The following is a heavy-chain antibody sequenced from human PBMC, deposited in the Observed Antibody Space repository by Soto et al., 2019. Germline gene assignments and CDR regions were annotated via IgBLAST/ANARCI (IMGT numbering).Heavy chain of an antibody. Sequence: SETLSLTCTVSGGSISSSSHHWGWIRQPPGKGLEWIGSIYHSGTTYYNPPLKSRVTISVDTSKNQFSLRLSSVTAADTAVYYCARHKDCRCGSCNAMGYFFGVDVWGQGTTITLSS. CDR3: ARHKDCRCGSCNAMGYFFGVDV. CDR2: IYHSGTT. V-gene: IGHV4-39*01. J-gene: IGHJ6*01. D-gene: IGHD2-15*01. CDR1: GGSISSSSHH.